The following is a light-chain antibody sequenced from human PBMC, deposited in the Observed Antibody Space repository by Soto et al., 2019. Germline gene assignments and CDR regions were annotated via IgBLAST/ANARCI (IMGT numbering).Light chain of an antibody. Sequence: DVHMTQSPSTLSSSVGDRVTITFRASWSISLLFCLFGQKPVKAPELLIYKATSLESGVPSRFSGSGSGTEFTLTISSLQPDDFATYYCLQYYDYRTFGQGTKVDIK. CDR3: LQYYDYRT. V-gene: IGKV1-5*03. CDR1: WSISLL. J-gene: IGKJ1*01. CDR2: KAT.